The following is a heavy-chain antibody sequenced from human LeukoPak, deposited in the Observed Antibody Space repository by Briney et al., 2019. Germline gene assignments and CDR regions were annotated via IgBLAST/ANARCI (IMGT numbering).Heavy chain of an antibody. V-gene: IGHV3-15*01. Sequence: GGSLRLSCAASGFTFSNAWMSWVRQAPGKGLEWVGRIKSKTDGGTTDYAEPVKGRFTISRDDSKNTLYLQMNSLKTEDTAVYYCVRQRVTWYFDYWGQGTLVTVSS. D-gene: IGHD5-18*01. CDR2: IKSKTDGGTT. J-gene: IGHJ4*02. CDR3: VRQRVTWYFDY. CDR1: GFTFSNAW.